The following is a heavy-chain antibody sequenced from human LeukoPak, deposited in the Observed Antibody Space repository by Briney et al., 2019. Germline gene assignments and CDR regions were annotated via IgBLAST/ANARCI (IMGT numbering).Heavy chain of an antibody. CDR3: AKDLIVDPHDY. V-gene: IGHV3-23*01. Sequence: GGSLRLSCAASGLTFSSYAMSWVRQAPGRGLEWVSAISGSGGSTYYADSVKGRFTISRDNSKNTLYLQMSSLRAEDTAVYYCAKDLIVDPHDYWGQGTLVTVSS. CDR2: ISGSGGST. CDR1: GLTFSSYA. J-gene: IGHJ4*02. D-gene: IGHD2-15*01.